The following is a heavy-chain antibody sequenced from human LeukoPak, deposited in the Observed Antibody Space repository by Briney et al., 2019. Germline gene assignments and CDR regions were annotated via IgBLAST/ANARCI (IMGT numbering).Heavy chain of an antibody. V-gene: IGHV1-18*01. CDR3: ARMYYDILTALITEFDY. J-gene: IGHJ4*02. Sequence: ASVKVSCKASGYTFTSYGISWVRQAPGQGLEWMGWISAYNGNTNYAQKLQGRGTMTTDTSTSTAYMELRSLRSDDTAVYYCARMYYDILTALITEFDYWGQGTLVTVSS. CDR2: ISAYNGNT. D-gene: IGHD3-9*01. CDR1: GYTFTSYG.